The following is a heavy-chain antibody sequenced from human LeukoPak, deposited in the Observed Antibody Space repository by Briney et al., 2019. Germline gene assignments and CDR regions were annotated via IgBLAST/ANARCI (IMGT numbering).Heavy chain of an antibody. Sequence: GGSLRLSCVASGDYWMSWVRQAPGKGLEWVANIKQDGSEKYYVDSVKGRFTISRDNAKNSLYLQMNSLRAEDTAVYYCAASSGWARYSDYWGQGTLVTVSS. V-gene: IGHV3-7*05. CDR2: IKQDGSEK. CDR1: GDYW. CDR3: AASSGWARYSDY. D-gene: IGHD6-19*01. J-gene: IGHJ4*02.